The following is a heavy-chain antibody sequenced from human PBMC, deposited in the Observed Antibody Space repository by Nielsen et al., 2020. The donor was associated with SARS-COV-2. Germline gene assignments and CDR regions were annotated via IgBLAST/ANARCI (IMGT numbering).Heavy chain of an antibody. CDR2: INPNSGGT. D-gene: IGHD3-22*01. CDR3: ARERYYDSSGYNAVYFDL. Sequence: ASVKVSCKASGHTFTGYYMHWVRQTPGQGLEWMGWINPNSGGTNYAQKFQGRVTMTRDTSISTAYMELSRLRSDDTAVYYCARERYYDSSGYNAVYFDLWGRGTLVTVSS. J-gene: IGHJ2*01. CDR1: GHTFTGYY. V-gene: IGHV1-2*02.